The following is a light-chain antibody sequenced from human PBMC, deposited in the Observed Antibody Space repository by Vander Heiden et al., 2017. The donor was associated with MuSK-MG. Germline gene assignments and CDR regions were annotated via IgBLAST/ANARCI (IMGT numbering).Light chain of an antibody. CDR1: SSDVGGYNY. CDR3: TSYTSSSSFV. CDR2: EVS. J-gene: IGLJ1*01. Sequence: QSALTQPASVSGSPGQSITISCTGTSSDVGGYNYVSWYQQHPANAPILMIYEVSTRPSGVSTRFSVSKSGTTASLTISGLQAEDDADYYCTSYTSSSSFVFGTGTKITVL. V-gene: IGLV2-14*01.